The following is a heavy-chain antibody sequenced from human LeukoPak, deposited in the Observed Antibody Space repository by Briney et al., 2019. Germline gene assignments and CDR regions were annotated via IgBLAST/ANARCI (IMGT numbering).Heavy chain of an antibody. CDR3: ATSPSAGY. V-gene: IGHV3-66*01. CDR1: GFTFSSYA. J-gene: IGHJ4*02. Sequence: PGGSLRLSCAASGFTFSSYAMTWVRQAPGKGLEWVSRIYSGGGIHYADSVKGRFTISRDSSKNTLYLQMNSLRADDTAVYFCATSPSAGYWGQGTLVTVSS. CDR2: IYSGGGI.